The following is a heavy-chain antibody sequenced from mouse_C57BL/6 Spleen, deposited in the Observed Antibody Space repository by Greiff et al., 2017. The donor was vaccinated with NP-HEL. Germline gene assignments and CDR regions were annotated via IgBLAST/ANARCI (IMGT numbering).Heavy chain of an antibody. D-gene: IGHD2-4*01. CDR2: INYDGSST. V-gene: IGHV5-16*01. CDR1: GFTFSDYY. J-gene: IGHJ4*01. Sequence: EVHLVESEGGLVQPGSSMKLSCTASGFTFSDYYMAWVRQVPEKGLEWVANINYDGSSTYYLDSLKSRFIISRDNAKNILYLQMSSLKSEDTATYYCARGGDYDVYAMDYWGQGTSVTVSS. CDR3: ARGGDYDVYAMDY.